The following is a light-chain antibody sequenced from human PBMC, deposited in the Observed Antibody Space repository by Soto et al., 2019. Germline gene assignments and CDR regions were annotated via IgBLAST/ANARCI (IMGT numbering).Light chain of an antibody. CDR3: QQYGDSPRT. V-gene: IGKV3-20*01. CDR1: QSVRRSY. J-gene: IGKJ1*01. Sequence: EIVWTQSPATLSLSPGERATLSCRASQSVRRSYLAWYQQKPGQAPSLLIYDASTRATGIPDRFSGSVSGTDFTLTISSLEPEDFAVYYCQQYGDSPRTFGQGTKVEIK. CDR2: DAS.